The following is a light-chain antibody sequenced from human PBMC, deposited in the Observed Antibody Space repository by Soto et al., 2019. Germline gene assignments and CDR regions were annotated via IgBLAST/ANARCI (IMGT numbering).Light chain of an antibody. V-gene: IGKV3-15*01. Sequence: EIVMTQSPATLSVSPGERATLSCRASESLGINSAWFQQKPGQAPRLLIYGASTRATGIPARFSGSVSGTELTLTISGLKSEDFAVYSCQQYNRWPLTFGGGTTVEIK. CDR3: QQYNRWPLT. J-gene: IGKJ4*01. CDR1: ESLGIN. CDR2: GAS.